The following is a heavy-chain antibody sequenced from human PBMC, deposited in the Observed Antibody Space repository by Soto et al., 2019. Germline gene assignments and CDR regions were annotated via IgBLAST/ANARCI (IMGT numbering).Heavy chain of an antibody. Sequence: EVQLVETGGGLIQPGGSLRLSCAASGFTVSSNYMSWVRQAPGKGLEWVSVIYSGGSTYYADSVKGRFTISRDNSKNTLYLQMNSLRAEDTAVYYCARSLAVAGRGCFDPWGQGTLVTVSS. CDR2: IYSGGST. CDR1: GFTVSSNY. CDR3: ARSLAVAGRGCFDP. J-gene: IGHJ5*02. D-gene: IGHD6-19*01. V-gene: IGHV3-53*02.